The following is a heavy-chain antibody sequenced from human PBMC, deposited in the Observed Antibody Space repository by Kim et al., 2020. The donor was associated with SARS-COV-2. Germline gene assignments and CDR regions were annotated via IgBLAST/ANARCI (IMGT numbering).Heavy chain of an antibody. Sequence: SETLSLTCTVSGGSISSYYWSWIRQPPGKGLEWIGYIYYSGSTNYNPSLKSRVTISVDTSKNQFSLKLSSVTAADTAVYYCARSPSRFLEWLSFVYFDSWGQGTLVTVSS. CDR3: ARSPSRFLEWLSFVYFDS. CDR2: IYYSGST. CDR1: GGSISSYY. J-gene: IGHJ4*02. D-gene: IGHD3-3*01. V-gene: IGHV4-59*01.